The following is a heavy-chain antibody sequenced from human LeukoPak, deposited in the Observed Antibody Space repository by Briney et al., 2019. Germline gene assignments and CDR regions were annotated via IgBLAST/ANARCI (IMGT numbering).Heavy chain of an antibody. CDR1: GFTFSSYA. V-gene: IGHV3-23*01. J-gene: IGHJ4*02. CDR3: AKGGRYYDNSDYYRIDY. Sequence: GGSLRLSCAASGFTFSSYAMSWVRQAPGKGLEWVSAVSGSGGSTYYTDSVKGRFTISRDNSKNTLYLQMNSLRAEDTAVYYCAKGGRYYDNSDYYRIDYWGQGTLVTVSS. D-gene: IGHD3-22*01. CDR2: VSGSGGST.